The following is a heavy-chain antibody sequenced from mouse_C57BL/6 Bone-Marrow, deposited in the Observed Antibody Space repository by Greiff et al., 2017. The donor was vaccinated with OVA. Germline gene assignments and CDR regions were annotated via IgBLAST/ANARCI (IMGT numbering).Heavy chain of an antibody. CDR2: IYPRSGNT. V-gene: IGHV1-81*01. CDR3: ARNSNYGAWFAY. CDR1: GYTFTSYG. Sequence: QVQLQQSGAELARPGASVKLSCKASGYTFTSYGISWVKQRTGQGLEWIGEIYPRSGNTYYNEKFKGKATLTADKSSSTAYMELRSLTSEDSAVYVCARNSNYGAWFAYWGQGTLVTVSA. J-gene: IGHJ3*01. D-gene: IGHD2-5*01.